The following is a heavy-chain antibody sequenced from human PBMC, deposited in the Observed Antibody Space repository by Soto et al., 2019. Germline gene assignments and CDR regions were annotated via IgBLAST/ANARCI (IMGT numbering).Heavy chain of an antibody. CDR2: INAGNGNT. CDR1: GYTFTSYA. D-gene: IGHD1-1*01. V-gene: IGHV1-3*01. Sequence: ASVKVSCKASGYTFTSYAMHWVRQAPGQRLEWMGWINAGNGNTNYSQKLQGRVTITRDTSASTAYMELRSLRSDDTAVYYCAREGIRERQQRYWFDPWGQGTLVTVSS. J-gene: IGHJ5*02. CDR3: AREGIRERQQRYWFDP.